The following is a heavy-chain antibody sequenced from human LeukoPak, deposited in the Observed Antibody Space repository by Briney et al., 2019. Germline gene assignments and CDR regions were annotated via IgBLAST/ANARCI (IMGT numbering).Heavy chain of an antibody. V-gene: IGHV3-15*01. D-gene: IGHD5-18*01. CDR2: NKSKTDGGTT. CDR1: GFTFSNAW. Sequence: GGSLRLSCAASGFTFSNAWMSWVRQAPGKGLEWVGRNKSKTDGGTTDYAAPVKGRFNISRDDSKNTLYLQMNSPKTENTAVYYCTTGTAMIYWGQGTLVTVSS. J-gene: IGHJ4*02. CDR3: TTGTAMIY.